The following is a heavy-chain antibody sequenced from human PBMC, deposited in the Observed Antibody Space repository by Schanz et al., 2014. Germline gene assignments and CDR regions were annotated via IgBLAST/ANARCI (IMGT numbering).Heavy chain of an antibody. Sequence: EVQLLESGGGLVQPGGSLRLSCATSGFSFSSYAINWVRQAPGKGLEWVSGFDAHDGRAYYADSAKGRFTISRDNSKSTLYVEMNSLRAEDTAVYYCARDHTTESYYSAGPPIDYWGQGTLLNVSS. CDR1: GFSFSSYA. J-gene: IGHJ4*02. D-gene: IGHD1-26*01. CDR3: ARDHTTESYYSAGPPIDY. CDR2: FDAHDGRA. V-gene: IGHV3-23*01.